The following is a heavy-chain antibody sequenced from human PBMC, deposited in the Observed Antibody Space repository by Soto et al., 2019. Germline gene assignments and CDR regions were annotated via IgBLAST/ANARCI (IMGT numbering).Heavy chain of an antibody. J-gene: IGHJ4*02. V-gene: IGHV1-2*04. Sequence: ASVKVSCKASGYTFTGYYMHWVRQAPGQGLEWMGWINPNSGGTNYAQKFQGWVTMTRDTSISTAYMELSRLRSDDTAVYYCARGGVRGVPYYFDYWGQGTLVTAPQ. CDR3: ARGGVRGVPYYFDY. CDR1: GYTFTGYY. CDR2: INPNSGGT. D-gene: IGHD3-10*01.